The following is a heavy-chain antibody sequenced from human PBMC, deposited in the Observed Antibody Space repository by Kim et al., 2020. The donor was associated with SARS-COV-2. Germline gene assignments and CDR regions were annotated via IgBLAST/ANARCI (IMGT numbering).Heavy chain of an antibody. Sequence: GGSLRLSCAVSGFTFSSYGMHWVRQAPGKGLEWVAVISYDGSNKYYADSVKGRFTISRDNSKNTLYLQMNSLRAEDTAVYYCAKRVDYYDNHYGMDVWGQGTTVTVSS. CDR3: AKRVDYYDNHYGMDV. CDR1: GFTFSSYG. CDR2: ISYDGSNK. V-gene: IGHV3-30*18. J-gene: IGHJ6*02. D-gene: IGHD3-22*01.